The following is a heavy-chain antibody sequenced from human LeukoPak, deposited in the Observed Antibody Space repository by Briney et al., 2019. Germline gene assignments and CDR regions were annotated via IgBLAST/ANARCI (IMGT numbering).Heavy chain of an antibody. D-gene: IGHD6-13*01. V-gene: IGHV4-34*01. J-gene: IGHJ4*02. CDR3: ARCLYSSSWYAVPQVVYYFDY. CDR2: INHSGST. Sequence: PSETLSLTCAVYGGSFSGYYWSWIRQPPGKGLEWIGKINHSGSTNYNPSLKSRVTISVDTSKNQFSLKLSSVTAADTAVYYCARCLYSSSWYAVPQVVYYFDYWGQGTLVTVSS. CDR1: GGSFSGYY.